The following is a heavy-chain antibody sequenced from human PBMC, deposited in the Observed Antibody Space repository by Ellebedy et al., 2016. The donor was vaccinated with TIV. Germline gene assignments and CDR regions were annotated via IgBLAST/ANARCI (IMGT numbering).Heavy chain of an antibody. CDR3: ARGPFMITFGGVIMDV. V-gene: IGHV1-8*01. Sequence: AASVKVSCKASGYTFTSYDINWVRQATGQGLEWMGWMKPNSSNTEYAQKFQGRVTMTRNTSITTAFMELSSLRSEDTAVYYCARGPFMITFGGVIMDVWGQGTTVTVSS. J-gene: IGHJ6*02. CDR1: GYTFTSYD. D-gene: IGHD3-16*02. CDR2: MKPNSSNT.